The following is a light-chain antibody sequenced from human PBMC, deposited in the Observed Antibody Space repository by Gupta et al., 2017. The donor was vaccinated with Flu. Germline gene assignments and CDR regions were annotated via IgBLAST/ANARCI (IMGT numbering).Light chain of an antibody. CDR2: WAS. J-gene: IGKJ1*01. V-gene: IGKV4-1*01. CDR3: QQYYSTPT. CDR1: QSVLYSSNNKNY. Sequence: INCKSSQSVLYSSNNKNYLAWYQQKPGQPPKLLIYWASTRESGVPDRFSGSGSGTDFTLTISSLQAEDVAVYYCQQYYSTPTFGQGTKVEIK.